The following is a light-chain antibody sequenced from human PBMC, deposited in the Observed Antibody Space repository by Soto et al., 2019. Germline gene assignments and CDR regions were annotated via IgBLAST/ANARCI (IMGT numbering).Light chain of an antibody. Sequence: SYELTQPPSLSLAPGQTATITFGGNNIGSKSVHWYQHKPGQAPVLVVYDDSDRPSGIPERFSGSNSGNTAALTISRVEAGDEADYYCQVWDGSSDHEEWVFGGGTKVTVL. CDR1: NIGSKS. J-gene: IGLJ3*02. CDR2: DDS. CDR3: QVWDGSSDHEEWV. V-gene: IGLV3-21*02.